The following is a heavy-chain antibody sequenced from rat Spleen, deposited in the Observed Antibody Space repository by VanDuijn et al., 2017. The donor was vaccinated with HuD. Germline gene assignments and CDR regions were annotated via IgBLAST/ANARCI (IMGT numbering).Heavy chain of an antibody. V-gene: IGHV5S23*01. CDR1: GFTDSNYV. J-gene: IGHJ2*01. CDR2: ISTGGGNT. Sequence: EVQLVESDGDLVQPGRSLKVSCAASGFTDSNYVMAWVRQAPTKGLEWVASISTGGGNTYYRDSVKGRFTVSRDNAKSILYLLVDSLRSEDTATYYCARHWGYWGRGVMVTVSS. D-gene: IGHD4-6*01. CDR3: ARHWGY.